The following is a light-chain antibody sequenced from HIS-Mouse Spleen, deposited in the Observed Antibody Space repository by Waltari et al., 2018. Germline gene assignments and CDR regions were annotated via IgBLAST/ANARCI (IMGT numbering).Light chain of an antibody. CDR1: KLGDKY. Sequence: SYELTQPPSVSVSPGQTASITCSGDKLGDKYACWYQQKPGQSPVLVIYQDSKRPSGIPGRFSGSNPGNTATLTISGTQAMDEADYYCQAWDSSYSVFGGGTKLTVL. CDR2: QDS. V-gene: IGLV3-1*01. CDR3: QAWDSSYSV. J-gene: IGLJ2*01.